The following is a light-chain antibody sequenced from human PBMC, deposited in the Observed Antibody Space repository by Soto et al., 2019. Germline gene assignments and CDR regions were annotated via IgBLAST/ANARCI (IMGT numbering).Light chain of an antibody. CDR2: DVS. Sequence: QSVLTQPRSVSGSPGQSVTISCTGTSSDVGGYNYVSWYQQHPGKAPKLMIYDVSKRPSGVPDRFSGSKSGNTASLTISGLHAEDEADYYCCSYAGSYTHVFGPGTKVTVL. V-gene: IGLV2-11*01. CDR1: SSDVGGYNY. J-gene: IGLJ1*01. CDR3: CSYAGSYTHV.